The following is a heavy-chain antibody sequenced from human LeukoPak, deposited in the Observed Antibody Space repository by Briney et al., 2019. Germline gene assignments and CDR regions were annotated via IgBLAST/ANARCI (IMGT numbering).Heavy chain of an antibody. CDR2: MKYDGSEK. J-gene: IGHJ4*02. CDR3: ARDIEAAGLFLDY. CDR1: GFTFSYAW. Sequence: PGGSLRLSCAASGFTFSYAWMSWVRQAPGKGLEWVANMKYDGSEKYYVDSVKGRFTISRDNAKNSLYLQMNSLGAEDTAVYYCARDIEAAGLFLDYWGQGTLVTVSS. V-gene: IGHV3-7*01. D-gene: IGHD6-13*01.